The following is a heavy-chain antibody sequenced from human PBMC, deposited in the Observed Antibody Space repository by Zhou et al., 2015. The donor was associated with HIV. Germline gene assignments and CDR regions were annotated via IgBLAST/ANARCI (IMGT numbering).Heavy chain of an antibody. Sequence: QLAQSGVEVKRPGASVKLSCKASGYNFRLMGISWARQGPGQGLEWIGWISTYNGKTEHQQKFQGRVTLTTDTPTSTAFLELRRLKIDDTAVYYCARGRGAVAGPVLFDYWGQGTLVTVSS. J-gene: IGHJ4*02. V-gene: IGHV1-18*01. CDR1: GYNFRLMG. CDR2: ISTYNGKT. D-gene: IGHD6-19*01. CDR3: ARGRGAVAGPVLFDY.